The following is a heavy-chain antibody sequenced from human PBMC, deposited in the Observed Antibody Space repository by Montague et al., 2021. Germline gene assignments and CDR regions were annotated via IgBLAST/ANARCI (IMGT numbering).Heavy chain of an antibody. J-gene: IGHJ4*02. CDR3: ARRRYSRAAFDY. CDR1: GGSISEFY. V-gene: IGHV4-59*01. D-gene: IGHD6-13*01. Sequence: SETLSLTCTVTGGSISEFYWSWIRQPPGKGLEWIGYIYYSGTTNYNPSLKSRVTISADTSMNQFSLNLKSVTAADTAVYFCARRRYSRAAFDYWGQGTMVTVSS. CDR2: IYYSGTT.